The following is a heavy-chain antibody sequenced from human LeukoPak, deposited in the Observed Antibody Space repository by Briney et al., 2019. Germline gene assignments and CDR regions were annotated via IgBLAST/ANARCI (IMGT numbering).Heavy chain of an antibody. CDR3: ARDRAVLRAFDI. D-gene: IGHD6-19*01. J-gene: IGHJ3*02. CDR2: INPNSGGT. Sequence: ASVKVSCKASGYTFTGYYMHWVRQAPGQGLEWMGWINPNSGGTNYAQKFQGRVTMTRDTSISTAYMELSRLRSDDTVVYYCARDRAVLRAFDIWGQGTMVTVSS. CDR1: GYTFTGYY. V-gene: IGHV1-2*02.